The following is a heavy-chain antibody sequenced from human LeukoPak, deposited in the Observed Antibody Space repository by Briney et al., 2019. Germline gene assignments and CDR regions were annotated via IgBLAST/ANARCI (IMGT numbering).Heavy chain of an antibody. J-gene: IGHJ4*02. CDR2: ISGSGGST. CDR3: AKGKDDSSGRYFFY. CDR1: GFAFSNYA. Sequence: GGSLRLSCAASGFAFSNYAMHWVRQAPGKGLEWVSAISGSGGSTYYADSVKGRFTISRDNSKNTLYLQMNSLRAEDTAVYYCAKGKDDSSGRYFFYWGQGTLVTVSS. D-gene: IGHD6-19*01. V-gene: IGHV3-23*01.